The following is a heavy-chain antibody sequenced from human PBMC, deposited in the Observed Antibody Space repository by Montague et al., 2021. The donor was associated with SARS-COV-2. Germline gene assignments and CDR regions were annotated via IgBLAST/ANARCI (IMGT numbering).Heavy chain of an antibody. Sequence: SLRLSCAASGFTVSTNYMSWVRQAPGKGLEWISVIYSGGGTYYADSVKDRFTISRDNSKNTLYLQMNSLRAEDTAVYYCARGGGLRNYGMDVWGQGTTVTVSS. J-gene: IGHJ6*02. D-gene: IGHD5-12*01. V-gene: IGHV3-53*01. CDR1: GFTVSTNY. CDR3: ARGGGLRNYGMDV. CDR2: IYSGGGT.